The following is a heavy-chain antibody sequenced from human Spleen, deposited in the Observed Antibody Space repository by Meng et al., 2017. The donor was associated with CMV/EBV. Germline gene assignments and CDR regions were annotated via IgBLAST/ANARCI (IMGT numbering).Heavy chain of an antibody. CDR2: IHYDGTKT. D-gene: IGHD1-26*01. CDR1: GFTFSDYA. Sequence: GGSLRLSCVASGFTFSDYAMHWVRQVPGKGLEWVAFIHYDGTKTYYVDSVKGRFTISRDNAKNSLYLQMNSLRPEDTAVYYCTKDKGPTYYYGMDVWGQGTTVTVSS. CDR3: TKDKGPTYYYGMDV. V-gene: IGHV3-30*02. J-gene: IGHJ6*02.